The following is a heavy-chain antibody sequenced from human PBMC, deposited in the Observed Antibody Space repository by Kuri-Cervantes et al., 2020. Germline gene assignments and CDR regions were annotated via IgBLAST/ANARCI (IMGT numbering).Heavy chain of an antibody. CDR3: ARAHIVVVTHDAFDI. CDR2: ITGSGGTM. Sequence: GESLKISCAASGFTFSDYSMTWIRQAPGKGLEWVSYITGSGGTMYYADSVKGRFTISRDNSKNTLYLQMNSLRAEDTAVYYCARAHIVVVTHDAFDIWGQGTMVTVSS. J-gene: IGHJ3*02. D-gene: IGHD2-21*02. CDR1: GFTFSDYS. V-gene: IGHV3-11*04.